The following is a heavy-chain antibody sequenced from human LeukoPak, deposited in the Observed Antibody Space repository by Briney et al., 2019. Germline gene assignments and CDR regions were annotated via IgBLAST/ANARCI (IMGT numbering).Heavy chain of an antibody. CDR2: IDWDDDK. CDR3: ARIYGSGIVDY. V-gene: IGHV2-70*11. Sequence: SGPTLVNSTQTLTLTCTFSGFSLSTSGMCVSWIRQPPGKALEWLARIDWDDDKYYSTSLKTRLTISKDTSKNQVVLTMTNMDPVDKATYYWARIYGSGIVDYWGQGTLDTVSP. D-gene: IGHD3-10*01. J-gene: IGHJ4*01. CDR1: GFSLSTSGMC.